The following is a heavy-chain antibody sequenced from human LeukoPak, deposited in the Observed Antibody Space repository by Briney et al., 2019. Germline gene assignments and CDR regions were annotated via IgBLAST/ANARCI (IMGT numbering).Heavy chain of an antibody. V-gene: IGHV4-59*01. CDR2: IYYSGST. D-gene: IGHD1-14*01. CDR1: GGSISSYY. CDR3: ARDQVYRNYYYYYGMDV. J-gene: IGHJ6*02. Sequence: SETLSLTCTVSGGSISSYYWSWIRQPPGKGLEWIGYIYYSGSTNYNPSLKSRVTISVDTSKNQFSLKLSSVTAADTAVYYCARDQVYRNYYYYYGMDVWGQGTTVTVSS.